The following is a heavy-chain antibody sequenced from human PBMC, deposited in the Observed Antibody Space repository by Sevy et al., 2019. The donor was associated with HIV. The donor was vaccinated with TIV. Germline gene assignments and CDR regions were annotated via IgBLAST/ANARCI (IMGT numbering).Heavy chain of an antibody. D-gene: IGHD3-22*01. CDR3: ASGIGVYDSSGYYGGYDAFDI. CDR1: GYTFTGYY. Sequence: ASVKVSCKASGYTFTGYYMHWVRQAPGQGLEWMGWINPNSGGTNYAQKFQGRVTMTRDTFISTAYMELSRLRSDDTAVYYCASGIGVYDSSGYYGGYDAFDIWGQGTMVTVSS. J-gene: IGHJ3*02. V-gene: IGHV1-2*02. CDR2: INPNSGGT.